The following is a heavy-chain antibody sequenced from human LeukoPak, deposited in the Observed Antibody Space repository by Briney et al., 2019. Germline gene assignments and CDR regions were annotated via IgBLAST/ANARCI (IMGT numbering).Heavy chain of an antibody. CDR2: INPNSGGT. Sequence: GASVKVSCKASGYTFTGYYMHWVRQAPRQGLEWMGWINPNSGGTNYAQKFQGRVTMTRDTSVSTAYMELSRLRSDDTAVYYCARGYCSGGSCPKIDYWGQGTLVTVSS. CDR1: GYTFTGYY. CDR3: ARGYCSGGSCPKIDY. D-gene: IGHD2-15*01. J-gene: IGHJ4*02. V-gene: IGHV1-2*02.